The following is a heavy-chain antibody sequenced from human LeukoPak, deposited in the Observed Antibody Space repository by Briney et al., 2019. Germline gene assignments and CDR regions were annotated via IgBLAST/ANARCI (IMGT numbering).Heavy chain of an antibody. Sequence: GGSLRLSCAASGFTFSSYAMSWVRQAPGKGLEWVSAISGSGRTTYYADSVKGRFTISRDNSKSTLYLQMNSLRAEDTAVYYCAKADDSSGYYYAGLDYWGQGTLVTVSS. D-gene: IGHD3-22*01. V-gene: IGHV3-23*01. CDR3: AKADDSSGYYYAGLDY. CDR1: GFTFSSYA. J-gene: IGHJ4*02. CDR2: ISGSGRTT.